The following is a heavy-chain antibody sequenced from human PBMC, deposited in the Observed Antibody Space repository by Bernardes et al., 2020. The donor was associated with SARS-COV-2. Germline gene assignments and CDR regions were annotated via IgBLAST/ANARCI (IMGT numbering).Heavy chain of an antibody. CDR1: GGSISSSNW. Sequence: SETLSLTRAVSGGSISSSNWWSWVRQPPGKGLEWIGEIYHSGSTNYNPSLKSRVTISVDKSKNQFSLKLSSVTAADTAVYYCASRYCSSTSCPNWFDPWGQGTLVTVSS. V-gene: IGHV4-4*02. D-gene: IGHD2-2*01. CDR3: ASRYCSSTSCPNWFDP. J-gene: IGHJ5*02. CDR2: IYHSGST.